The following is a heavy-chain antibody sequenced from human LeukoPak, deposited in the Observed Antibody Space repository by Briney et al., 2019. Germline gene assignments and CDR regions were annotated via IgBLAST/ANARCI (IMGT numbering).Heavy chain of an antibody. CDR1: GFTLSSYA. J-gene: IGHJ4*02. Sequence: GGSLRLSCAASGFTLSSYAMSWVRQGPGKGLEWVSAISVSGNTYHADSVKGRFTISRDSSKNTLYLQMNSLRAEDTAVYYCARGSSGDYGDYSYWGQGTLVTVSS. CDR3: ARGSSGDYGDYSY. D-gene: IGHD4-17*01. V-gene: IGHV3-23*01. CDR2: ISVSGNT.